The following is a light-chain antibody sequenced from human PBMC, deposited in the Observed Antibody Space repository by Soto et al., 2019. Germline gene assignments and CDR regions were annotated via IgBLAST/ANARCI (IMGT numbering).Light chain of an antibody. V-gene: IGKV2-40*01. J-gene: IGKJ4*01. Sequence: DIVMTQTPLSLTVTPGEPASISCRSSQSLLDSDDGNTYLDWYLQKPGQSPQLLIYTVSYRASGVPDRFGGSGSGTDVTLKISRVEAEDVGVYYYMQRIEFPLTFGGGTKVEIK. CDR2: TVS. CDR1: QSLLDSDDGNTY. CDR3: MQRIEFPLT.